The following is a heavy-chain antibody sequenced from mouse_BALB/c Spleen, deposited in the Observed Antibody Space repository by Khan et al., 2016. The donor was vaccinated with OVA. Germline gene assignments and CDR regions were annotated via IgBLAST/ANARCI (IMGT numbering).Heavy chain of an antibody. CDR2: MIYTGYT. D-gene: IGHD2-14*01. CDR1: GDSITSGY. J-gene: IGHJ3*01. Sequence: EVQLQESGPSLVKPSQTLSLTCSVTGDSITSGYWSWLRKFPGNKLEYMGYMIYTGYTDYKPSLNSRIAITRHTSKNQYYLQLNSVTTADTATYYCARSTYRYAFAYWGQGTLVTVSA. V-gene: IGHV3-8*02. CDR3: ARSTYRYAFAY.